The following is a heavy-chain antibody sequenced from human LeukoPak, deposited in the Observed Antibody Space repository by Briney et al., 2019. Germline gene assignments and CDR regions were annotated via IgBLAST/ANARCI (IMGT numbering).Heavy chain of an antibody. J-gene: IGHJ5*02. CDR1: GGSISSSSYY. V-gene: IGHV4-39*07. Sequence: SETLSLTCTVSGGSISSSSYYWGWIRQPPGKGLEWIGSIYYSGSTYYNPSLKSRVTISVDTSKNQFSLKLSSVTAADTAVYYCASSPVVVTDNWFDPWGQGTLVTVSS. CDR2: IYYSGST. D-gene: IGHD2-21*02. CDR3: ASSPVVVTDNWFDP.